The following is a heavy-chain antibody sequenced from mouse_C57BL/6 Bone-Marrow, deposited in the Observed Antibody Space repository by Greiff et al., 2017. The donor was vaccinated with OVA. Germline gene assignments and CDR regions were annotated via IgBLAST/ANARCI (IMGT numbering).Heavy chain of an antibody. V-gene: IGHV1-81*01. J-gene: IGHJ3*01. D-gene: IGHD1-1*01. CDR2: IYPRSGNT. CDR3: ARSINYYGSSYGFAY. CDR1: GYTFTSYG. Sequence: VQRVESGAELARPGASVKLSCKASGYTFTSYGISWVKQRTGQGLEWIGEIYPRSGNTYYNEKFKGKATLTADKSSSTAYMELRSLTSEDAAVYFCARSINYYGSSYGFAYWGQGTLVTVSA.